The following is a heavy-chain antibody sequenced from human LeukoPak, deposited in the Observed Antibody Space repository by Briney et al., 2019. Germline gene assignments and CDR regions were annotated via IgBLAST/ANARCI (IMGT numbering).Heavy chain of an antibody. V-gene: IGHV3-7*01. CDR2: INQDGSEK. CDR1: GFTFSASW. J-gene: IGHJ4*02. CDR3: ARGDRGFDY. Sequence: GGSLRPSCAASGFTFSASWMTWVRQAAGKGLEWVTNINQDGSEKYYVDSVKGRFTISRDNARNALYLQMNSLRTEDTAVYYCARGDRGFDYWGQGTLVTVSS.